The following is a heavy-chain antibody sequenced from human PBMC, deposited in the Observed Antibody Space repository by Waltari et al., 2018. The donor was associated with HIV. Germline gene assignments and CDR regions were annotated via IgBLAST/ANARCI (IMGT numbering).Heavy chain of an antibody. J-gene: IGHJ3*02. D-gene: IGHD3-22*01. CDR1: GFTFDDYD. CDR3: AKGDYESSGYPYHDAFDI. CDR2: ISWNSGSI. Sequence: EVQLVESGGGLVQPGRSLRLCCAASGFTFDDYDTHWVWQDPGTGLEWVSGISWNSGSIGYADSVKGRFTISRDNAKNSLYLQMNSLRAEDTALYYCAKGDYESSGYPYHDAFDIWGQGTMVTVSS. V-gene: IGHV3-9*01.